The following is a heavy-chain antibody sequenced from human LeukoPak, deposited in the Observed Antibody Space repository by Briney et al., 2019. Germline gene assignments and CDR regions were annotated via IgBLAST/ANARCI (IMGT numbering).Heavy chain of an antibody. CDR1: GGTFSSYA. D-gene: IGHD1-14*01. CDR3: ARGNPRGTFFDY. V-gene: IGHV1-2*02. Sequence: ASVKVSCKASGGTFSSYAISWVRQAPGQGLEWMGWINPNSGGTNYAQKFQGRVTMTRDTSISTAYMELSRLRSDDTAVYYCARGNPRGTFFDYWGQGTLVTVSS. CDR2: INPNSGGT. J-gene: IGHJ4*02.